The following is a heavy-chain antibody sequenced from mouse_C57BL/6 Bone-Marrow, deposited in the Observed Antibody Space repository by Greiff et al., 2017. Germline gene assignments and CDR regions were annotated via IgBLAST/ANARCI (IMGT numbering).Heavy chain of an antibody. CDR1: GYTFTSYG. CDR2: IYPRSGNT. J-gene: IGHJ1*03. CDR3: ARDYYGRGGSYVDV. D-gene: IGHD1-1*01. Sequence: QVHVKQSGAELARPGASVKLSCKASGYTFTSYGISWVKQRTGQGLEWIGEIYPRSGNTYYNEKFKGKATLTADKSSSTAYMELRSLTSEDSAVYFCARDYYGRGGSYVDVWGTGTTVTVSA. V-gene: IGHV1-81*01.